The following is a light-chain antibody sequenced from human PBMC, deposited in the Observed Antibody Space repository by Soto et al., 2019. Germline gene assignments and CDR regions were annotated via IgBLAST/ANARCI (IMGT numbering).Light chain of an antibody. CDR3: CSYAGSYTYV. CDR1: TSDVGSYIF. J-gene: IGLJ1*01. V-gene: IGLV2-11*01. CDR2: DVT. Sequence: QSALTQPASVSGPPGQSITISCTGSTSDVGSYIFVSWYQQHPGKAPKLMIYDVTKRPSGVRDRFSASKSGNTASLTISGLQAEDEADYYCCSYAGSYTYVFGTGTKLTVL.